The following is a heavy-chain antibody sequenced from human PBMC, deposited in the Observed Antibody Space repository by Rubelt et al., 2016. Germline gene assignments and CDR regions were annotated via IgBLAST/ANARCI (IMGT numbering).Heavy chain of an antibody. CDR1: GGSFSGYY. J-gene: IGHJ3*02. D-gene: IGHD1-26*01. V-gene: IGHV4-34*01. Sequence: QVQLQQWGAGLLKPSETLSLTCAVYGGSFSGYYWSWIRQPPGKGLEWIGYLNYSGSTNYNPSLKVRVTRSVETSKSQYSRRLSSVTDAETAVYYCARGYSAPASGCALDIWGQGKMVTVSS. CDR3: ARGYSAPASGCALDI. CDR2: LNYSGST.